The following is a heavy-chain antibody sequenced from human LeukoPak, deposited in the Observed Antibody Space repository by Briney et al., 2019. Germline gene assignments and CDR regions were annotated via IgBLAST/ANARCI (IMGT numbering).Heavy chain of an antibody. CDR1: GFTFSSYA. J-gene: IGHJ4*02. V-gene: IGHV3-30-3*01. D-gene: IGHD6-19*01. CDR3: ARDDSSSGTDY. Sequence: GGSLRLSCAASGFTFSSYAMHWVRQAPGKGLEWVAVISYDGSNKYYADFVKGRFTISRDNSKNTLYLQMNSLRAEDTAVYYCARDDSSSGTDYWGQGTLVTVSS. CDR2: ISYDGSNK.